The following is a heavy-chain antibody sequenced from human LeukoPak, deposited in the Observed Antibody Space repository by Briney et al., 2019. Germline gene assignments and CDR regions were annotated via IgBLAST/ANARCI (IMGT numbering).Heavy chain of an antibody. V-gene: IGHV3-73*01. CDR2: IRSKANSYAT. J-gene: IGHJ4*02. CDR1: GFTFSGSA. CDR3: VYYGDYSFDY. D-gene: IGHD4-17*01. Sequence: GGSLRLSCAASGFTFSGSAMHWVRQASGKGLEWVGRIRSKANSYATAYAASVKGRFTISRDDSKNTAYLQMNSLKTEDTAVYYCVYYGDYSFDYWGQGTLVTVSS.